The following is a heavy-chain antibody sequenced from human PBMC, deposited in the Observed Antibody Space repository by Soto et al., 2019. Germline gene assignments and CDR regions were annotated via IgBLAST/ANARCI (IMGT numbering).Heavy chain of an antibody. CDR3: ARSVDP. CDR2: INQSGST. J-gene: IGHJ5*02. Sequence: PSETLSLTCAVYGGSFSGYYSSWIRQPPGKGLEWIGEINQSGSTNYNPSLKSRVTISLDTSKNQFSLELTSVTAADTAVYYCARSVDPWGQGTLVTVSS. CDR1: GGSFSGYY. V-gene: IGHV4-34*01.